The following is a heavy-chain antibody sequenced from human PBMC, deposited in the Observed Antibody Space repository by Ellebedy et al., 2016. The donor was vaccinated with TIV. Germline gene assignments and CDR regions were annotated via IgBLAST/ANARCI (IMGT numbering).Heavy chain of an antibody. CDR2: IYYSGST. D-gene: IGHD3-16*01. J-gene: IGHJ4*02. V-gene: IGHV4-59*08. CDR3: ARGVMGDY. CDR1: GGSISSYY. Sequence: SETLSLTCTVSGGSISSYYWSWTRQPPGKGLEWIGYIYYSGSTNYNPSLKSRVPISVDTSKNQFSLKLSSVTAADTAVYYCARGVMGDYWGQGTLVTVSS.